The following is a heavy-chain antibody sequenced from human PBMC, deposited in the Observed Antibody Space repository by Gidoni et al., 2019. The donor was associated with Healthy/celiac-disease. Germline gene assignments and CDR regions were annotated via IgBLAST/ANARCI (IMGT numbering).Heavy chain of an antibody. CDR3: ARDPYSSSWYDAGYYYGMDV. V-gene: IGHV1-69*06. CDR1: GGTFSSYA. J-gene: IGHJ6*02. CDR2: IIPIFGTA. D-gene: IGHD6-13*01. Sequence: QVQLVQSGAEVKKPGSSVKVSCKASGGTFSSYAISWVRQAPGQGLEWMGGIIPIFGTANYAQKFQGRVTITADKSTSTAYMELSSLRSEDTAVYYCARDPYSSSWYDAGYYYGMDVWGQGTTVTVSS.